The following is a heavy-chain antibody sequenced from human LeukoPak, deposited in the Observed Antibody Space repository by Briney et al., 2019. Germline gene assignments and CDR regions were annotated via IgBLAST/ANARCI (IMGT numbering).Heavy chain of an antibody. J-gene: IGHJ4*02. CDR2: IYYSGST. D-gene: IGHD3-10*01. CDR3: ASGTILWFGELSMNY. Sequence: SETLSLTCTVSGASISSSTDYWGWIRQPPGKGLEWIGSIYYSGSTYYNPSLKSRVTISVDTSKNQFSLKLSSVTAADTAVYYCASGTILWFGELSMNYWGQGTLVTVSS. V-gene: IGHV4-39*07. CDR1: GASISSSTDY.